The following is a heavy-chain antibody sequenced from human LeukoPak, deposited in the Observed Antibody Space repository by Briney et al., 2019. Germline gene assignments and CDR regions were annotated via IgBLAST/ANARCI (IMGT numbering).Heavy chain of an antibody. D-gene: IGHD6-19*01. J-gene: IGHJ6*03. CDR2: IIPIFGST. CDR3: ATVAFPTSGWYPGRGFYYYYMDV. V-gene: IGHV1-69*13. Sequence: SVKVSCKASGDSFSRYILSWVRQAPGQGLEWMGGIIPIFGSTDYAQTFQGRVTIKADESTSTAYMELSSLRVEDTAVYYCATVAFPTSGWYPGRGFYYYYMDVWGKGTTVTVSS. CDR1: GDSFSRYI.